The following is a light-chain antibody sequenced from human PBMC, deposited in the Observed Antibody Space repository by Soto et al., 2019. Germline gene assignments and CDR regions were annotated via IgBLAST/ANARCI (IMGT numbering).Light chain of an antibody. CDR3: LQRSSYPLT. J-gene: IGKJ4*01. Sequence: DIQMTQSPSSLSASVGDRVTITCRASHGIGNSLDWYQQKPGKAPKPLIYTASSLQGGVPSRFSGSGSGTEFTLTISSLQPEDFASYYCLQRSSYPLTFGGGTKVEI. V-gene: IGKV1-17*01. CDR2: TAS. CDR1: HGIGNS.